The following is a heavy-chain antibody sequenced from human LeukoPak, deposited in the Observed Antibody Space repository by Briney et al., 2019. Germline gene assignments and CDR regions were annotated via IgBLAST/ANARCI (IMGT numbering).Heavy chain of an antibody. CDR3: ARDGAGYNLRAFDI. Sequence: TLSLTCTVSGGSINSGGYYWNWIRQHPGKGLEWIGYIYYSGNTYYNPSLKSRVTISVDTSKNQFSLKLSSVTAADTAVYYCARDGAGYNLRAFDIWGQGTMVTVSS. V-gene: IGHV4-31*03. CDR1: GGSINSGGYY. CDR2: IYYSGNT. D-gene: IGHD5-24*01. J-gene: IGHJ3*02.